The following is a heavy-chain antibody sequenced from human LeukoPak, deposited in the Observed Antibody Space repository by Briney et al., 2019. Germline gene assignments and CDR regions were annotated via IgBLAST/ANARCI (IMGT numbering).Heavy chain of an antibody. CDR3: ATKQWLAPPPDS. D-gene: IGHD6-19*01. V-gene: IGHV3-74*01. J-gene: IGHJ4*02. CDR1: GFTFSKYW. CDR2: INTDGTVT. Sequence: GGSLRLSCAASGFTFSKYWMLWVRHAPGKGLESVSRINTDGTVTTYADSVKGRFTVSRDNADNTMFLQMNSVRDEDTAVFYCATKQWLAPPPDSWGQGTPVTVSS.